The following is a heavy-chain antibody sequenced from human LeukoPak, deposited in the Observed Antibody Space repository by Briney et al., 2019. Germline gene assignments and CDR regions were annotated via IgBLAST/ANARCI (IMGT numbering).Heavy chain of an antibody. CDR2: INPSGGST. CDR1: GYTFTSYY. CDR3: ARDWVRLGELSSPGFQH. Sequence: ASVKVSCKASGYTFTSYYMHWVRQAPGQGLEGMGIINPSGGSTSYAQKFQARVTMTRDTSTSTVYMQLSSLRSEDTAVYYCARDWVRLGELSSPGFQHWGQGTLVTVSS. V-gene: IGHV1-46*01. J-gene: IGHJ1*01. D-gene: IGHD3-16*02.